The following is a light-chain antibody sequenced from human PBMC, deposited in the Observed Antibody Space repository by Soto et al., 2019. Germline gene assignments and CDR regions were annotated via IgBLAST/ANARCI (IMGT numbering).Light chain of an antibody. CDR3: QQYNSYPWT. V-gene: IGKV3-15*01. Sequence: EVVMTQSPATLSVSPGERATLSSRASQSVSSNLAWYQQKPGQAPRLLIYGASIRATGIPARFSGSGSGTEFTLTISSLQPDDFATYYCQQYNSYPWTFGQGTKVEIK. J-gene: IGKJ1*01. CDR1: QSVSSN. CDR2: GAS.